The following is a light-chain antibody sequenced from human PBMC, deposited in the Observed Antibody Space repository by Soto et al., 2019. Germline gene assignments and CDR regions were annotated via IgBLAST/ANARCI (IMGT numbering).Light chain of an antibody. CDR3: QHYDGSPRT. CDR2: GVF. CDR1: QSVRSNY. V-gene: IGKV3-20*01. Sequence: ETVLTQSPGTVSLSPGERATLSCTTSQSVRSNYLAWYQQKPGQAPMLLIYGVFNRATGIPDRFSGSGSGTDFTLTISGLEPEDSAVYYCQHYDGSPRTFGQGTKVEI. J-gene: IGKJ2*01.